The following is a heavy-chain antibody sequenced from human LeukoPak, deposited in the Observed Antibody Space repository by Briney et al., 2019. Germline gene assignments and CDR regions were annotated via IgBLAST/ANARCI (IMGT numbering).Heavy chain of an antibody. CDR1: GFNFNIYS. D-gene: IGHD3-16*02. J-gene: IGHJ5*02. Sequence: PGGSLRLSCAASGFNFNIYSMNWVRQAPGKGLEWVSSVSSRSIYIYYADSVQGRFTISRDNAKNSLYLQMNSLRAEDTAVYYCARAGDYVWGSYRHTGPDWFDPWGQGTLVTVSS. CDR2: VSSRSIYI. CDR3: ARAGDYVWGSYRHTGPDWFDP. V-gene: IGHV3-21*01.